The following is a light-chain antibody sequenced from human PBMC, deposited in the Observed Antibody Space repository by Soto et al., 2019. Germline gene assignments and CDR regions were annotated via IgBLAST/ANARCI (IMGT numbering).Light chain of an antibody. CDR2: SAS. J-gene: IGKJ1*01. Sequence: EIVMTQSTATLSVSPGERATLSCRASQSVSTYLAWYQQKPGQAPRLLIYSASTRATGIPARFSGGGSGTEFTLTISSLQSEDFAVYICQQYNDWPPRWTFGQGTKVEIK. V-gene: IGKV3-15*01. CDR3: QQYNDWPPRWT. CDR1: QSVSTY.